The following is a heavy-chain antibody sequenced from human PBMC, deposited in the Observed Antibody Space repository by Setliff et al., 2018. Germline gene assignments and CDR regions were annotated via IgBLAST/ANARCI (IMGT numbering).Heavy chain of an antibody. D-gene: IGHD3-10*01. CDR1: GGPINSDRYY. J-gene: IGHJ6*03. CDR3: ARTINFLGSGTWGYMDV. V-gene: IGHV4-39*01. Sequence: SETLSLTCTVSGGPINSDRYYWGWIRQPPGKGLEWIGSMYSSGSTYYNPSLKSRVTISVDTSENEFSLRLTSVTAADTAVYFCARTINFLGSGTWGYMDVWGKGTTVTVSS. CDR2: MYSSGST.